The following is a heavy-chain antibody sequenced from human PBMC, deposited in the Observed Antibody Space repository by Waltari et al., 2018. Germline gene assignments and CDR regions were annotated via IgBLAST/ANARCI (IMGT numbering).Heavy chain of an antibody. V-gene: IGHV5-51*01. CDR2: SFPSDSDT. D-gene: IGHD6-6*01. CDR1: VYIFTNYW. J-gene: IGHJ5*02. CDR3: ARHGSIGARQNWFDP. Sequence: EVQLVQSGAEVKTPGESLKISCKGSVYIFTNYWNGWVRQLPGKGLEWMGISFPSDSDTRYNPSFQGQVTISADKSINTAYLQWRSLKASDTAMYYCARHGSIGARQNWFDPWGQGTVVTVSS.